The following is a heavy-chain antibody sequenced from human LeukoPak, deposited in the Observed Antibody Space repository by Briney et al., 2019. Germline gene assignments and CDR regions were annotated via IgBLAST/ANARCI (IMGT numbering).Heavy chain of an antibody. J-gene: IGHJ4*02. D-gene: IGHD6-13*01. CDR3: AKAGYGSSWYVPDY. Sequence: GGSLRLSCATSGFTFSSYAMSWVRQAPGKGLEWVSAISGSGGSTYYADSVKGRFTISRDNSKNTLYLQMNSLRAEDTAVYYCAKAGYGSSWYVPDYWGQGTLVTVSS. CDR2: ISGSGGST. CDR1: GFTFSSYA. V-gene: IGHV3-23*01.